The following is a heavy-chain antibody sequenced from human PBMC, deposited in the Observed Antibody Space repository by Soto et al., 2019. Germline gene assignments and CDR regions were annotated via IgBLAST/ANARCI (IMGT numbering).Heavy chain of an antibody. V-gene: IGHV3-7*01. CDR2: IKPDGSEK. Sequence: EVQLVESGGGLVQPGGSLRLSCESSGFTFSGYYMSWVRQAAGKGLEWVANIKPDGSEKDYVDSVKGRFTISRDNAKKSLYLQMNSLRDEDTALYFCVRGRGWFDPWGQGTLVTVSS. CDR1: GFTFSGYY. D-gene: IGHD1-26*01. J-gene: IGHJ5*02. CDR3: VRGRGWFDP.